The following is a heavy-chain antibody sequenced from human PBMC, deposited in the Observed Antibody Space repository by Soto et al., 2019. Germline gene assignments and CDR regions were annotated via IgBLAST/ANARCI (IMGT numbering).Heavy chain of an antibody. CDR1: GYTFIYFW. CDR2: IYPGASDI. D-gene: IGHD3-10*01. CDR3: ARQGTSRGSDYAAFDV. J-gene: IGHJ4*02. Sequence: GESLKISCQASGYTFIYFWVAWVRQVPGKGLEWMGVIYPGASDIRYSPSFEGHVTISADKSTNTAYLQWSSLEAADTAIYYCARQGTSRGSDYAAFDVWGPGTPVTVSS. V-gene: IGHV5-51*01.